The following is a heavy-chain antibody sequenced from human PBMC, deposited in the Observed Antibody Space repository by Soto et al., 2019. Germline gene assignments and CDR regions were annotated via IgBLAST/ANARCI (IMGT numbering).Heavy chain of an antibody. CDR2: ISYDGSNK. D-gene: IGHD3-10*01. CDR3: VRGSYYLPDY. CDR1: GFTFSNHA. Sequence: GGSLRLSCAASGFTFSNHAMHWVRQAPGKGLEWVAVISYDGSNKYYADSVKGRFTISRDNSKNTLYLEMNSLRAEDTTVYYCVRGSYYLPDYWGQGALVTVSS. J-gene: IGHJ4*02. V-gene: IGHV3-30-3*01.